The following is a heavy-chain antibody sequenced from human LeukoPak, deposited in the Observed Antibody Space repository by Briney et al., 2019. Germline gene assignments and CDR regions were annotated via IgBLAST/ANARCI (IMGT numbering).Heavy chain of an antibody. V-gene: IGHV4-4*07. CDR3: ARVSYYYDSSGPRPDAFDI. CDR2: IYTSGST. Sequence: SETLSLTCTVSGGSISSYYWSWIRQPAGKGLEWIGRIYTSGSTNYNPSLKSRVTMSVDTSKNQFSLKLSSVTAADTAVYYCARVSYYYDSSGPRPDAFDIWGQGTMVTVSS. CDR1: GGSISSYY. D-gene: IGHD3-22*01. J-gene: IGHJ3*02.